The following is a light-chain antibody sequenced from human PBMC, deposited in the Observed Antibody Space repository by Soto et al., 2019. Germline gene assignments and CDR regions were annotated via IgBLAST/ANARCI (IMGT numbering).Light chain of an antibody. CDR1: QSVTYN. Sequence: ETTLTQSPATLSASPGERVTLSCRATQSVTYNLAWYQQKPGQAPRLLIYGASNRATGIPARFSGSGSGTDFTLTISSLQSEDFAVYYCQQYSKWPITFGQGTRLEIK. CDR3: QQYSKWPIT. V-gene: IGKV3D-15*01. J-gene: IGKJ5*01. CDR2: GAS.